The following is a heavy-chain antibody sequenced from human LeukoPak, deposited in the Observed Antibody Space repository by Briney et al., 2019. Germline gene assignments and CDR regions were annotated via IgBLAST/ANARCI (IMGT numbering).Heavy chain of an antibody. D-gene: IGHD3-3*01. CDR3: ARDPLRRYDF. V-gene: IGHV3-7*01. CDR2: IKEDGSEE. J-gene: IGHJ4*02. CDR1: GFTFSTYW. Sequence: PGGSLRLSCSASGFTFSTYWMSWVRQAPGKGLEWVANIKEDGSEEYYVDPVKGRFTISRDNTKNSLYLQMHSLRAEDTAVYYCARDPLRRYDFWGQGTLVTVSS.